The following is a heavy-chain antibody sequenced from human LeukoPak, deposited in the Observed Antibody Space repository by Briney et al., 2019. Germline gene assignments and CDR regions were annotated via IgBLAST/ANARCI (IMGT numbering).Heavy chain of an antibody. CDR2: ISHIRRT. V-gene: IGHV4-59*11. Sequence: PSETLSLTCAVSGDSFSSHYWTSIRQSPGTGLELIWYISHIRRTNYNPSLKSRVTISIDTSKNQFSLKLRSVTAADTAVYYCARDLVTVTKGFDIWGQGTMVSVSS. D-gene: IGHD4-17*01. J-gene: IGHJ3*02. CDR3: ARDLVTVTKGFDI. CDR1: GDSFSSHY.